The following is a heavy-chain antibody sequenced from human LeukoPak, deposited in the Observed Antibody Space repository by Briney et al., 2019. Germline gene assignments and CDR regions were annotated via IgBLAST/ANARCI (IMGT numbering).Heavy chain of an antibody. CDR2: INPSGGRT. D-gene: IGHD1-26*01. CDR3: ARVFQAWELFGSGAFDI. CDR1: VYTFTIYY. Sequence: ASVKVSFKASVYTFTIYYMHWVRQPPGQGLEWMGIINPSGGRTSYAQKFQDRVTMTRDTSTSTVYMELSSLRSEDTAVYYCARVFQAWELFGSGAFDIWGQGTMVTVSS. V-gene: IGHV1-46*01. J-gene: IGHJ3*02.